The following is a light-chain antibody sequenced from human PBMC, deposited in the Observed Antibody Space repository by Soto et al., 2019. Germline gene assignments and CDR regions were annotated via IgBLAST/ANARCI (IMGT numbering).Light chain of an antibody. CDR3: QQSYSKGRT. CDR2: GAS. J-gene: IGKJ2*01. Sequence: DIQMTQSPSSLSAFVGDTVTITCRASQSINNYLNWYQLKPGNAPKLLIFGASNLKSGVPSRFSANGSVTDFSLTITSLQPEDFATYYCQQSYSKGRTFGQGTRL. V-gene: IGKV1-39*01. CDR1: QSINNY.